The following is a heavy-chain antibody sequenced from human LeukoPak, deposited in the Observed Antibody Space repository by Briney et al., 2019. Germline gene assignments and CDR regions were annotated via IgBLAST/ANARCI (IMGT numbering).Heavy chain of an antibody. J-gene: IGHJ4*02. CDR1: VYTFTGCY. V-gene: IGHV1-2*02. CDR3: ARDGNYYDSSGYYYADY. CDR2: INPNSGGT. D-gene: IGHD3-22*01. Sequence: GASVKVSCKASVYTFTGCYMHWVRQAPGQGLEWMGWINPNSGGTNYAQKFQGRVTMTRDTSISTAYMELSRLRSDDTAVYYCARDGNYYDSSGYYYADYWGQGTLVTVSS.